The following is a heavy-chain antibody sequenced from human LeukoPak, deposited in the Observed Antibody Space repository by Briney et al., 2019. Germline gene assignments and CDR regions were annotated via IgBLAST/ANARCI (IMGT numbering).Heavy chain of an antibody. Sequence: GGSLRLSCAASGFTFSSYGMHWVRQAPGKGLEWVAVISYDGSNKYYADSVKGRFTISRDNSKNSLYLQMNSLRVEDTAFYYCAKDNRRHYTSGPNPDSLHWGQGALVTVSS. J-gene: IGHJ4*02. CDR2: ISYDGSNK. CDR3: AKDNRRHYTSGPNPDSLH. CDR1: GFTFSSYG. V-gene: IGHV3-30*18. D-gene: IGHD6-19*01.